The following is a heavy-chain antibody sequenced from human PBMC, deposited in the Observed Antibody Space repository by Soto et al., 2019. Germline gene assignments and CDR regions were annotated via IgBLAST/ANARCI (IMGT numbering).Heavy chain of an antibody. J-gene: IGHJ6*02. D-gene: IGHD1-26*01. CDR2: MSWNSGSI. V-gene: IGHV3-9*01. CDR3: AKAMGGHYYYGMDV. Sequence: GGSLRLSCVASGFTFDDYAMHWVRQAPGKGLEWVSGMSWNSGSIGYADSVKGRFTISRDNAKNSLYLQMNSLRAEDTALYYCAKAMGGHYYYGMDVWGQGTTVTVSS. CDR1: GFTFDDYA.